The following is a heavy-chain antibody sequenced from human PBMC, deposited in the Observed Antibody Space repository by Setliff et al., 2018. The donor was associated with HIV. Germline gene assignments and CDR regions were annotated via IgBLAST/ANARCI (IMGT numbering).Heavy chain of an antibody. V-gene: IGHV3-15*01. CDR2: IKSKADGETT. CDR3: ARDLSIAAVGTDVGGFFDH. D-gene: IGHD6-13*01. Sequence: GGSLRLSCAASGFSFSNAWMNWVRQAPGKGLEWVGRIKSKADGETTDYAAPVKGRFTISRDNAKNSLYMEMNNLRADDTAVYYCARDLSIAAVGTDVGGFFDHWGQGTLVTVSS. CDR1: GFSFSNAW. J-gene: IGHJ4*02.